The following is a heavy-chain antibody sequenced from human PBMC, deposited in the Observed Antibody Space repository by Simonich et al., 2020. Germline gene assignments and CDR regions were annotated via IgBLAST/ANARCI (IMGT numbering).Heavy chain of an antibody. V-gene: IGHV1-18*01. CDR3: ARDQGGRAAAATDY. CDR1: GYTFTSYG. Sequence: QVQLVQSGAEVKKPGASVKVSCTASGYTFTSYGISWVRQAPGQGLEWMGWIRTYNGNTNNAQKLQGRVTMTTDTSTSTADMELRSLGSDDTAGYYCARDQGGRAAAATDYWGHGTLVTVSS. D-gene: IGHD6-13*01. J-gene: IGHJ4*01. CDR2: IRTYNGNT.